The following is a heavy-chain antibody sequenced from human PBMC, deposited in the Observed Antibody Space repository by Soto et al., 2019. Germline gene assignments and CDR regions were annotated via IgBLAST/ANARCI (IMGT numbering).Heavy chain of an antibody. CDR2: IIPIPVTA. D-gene: IGHD2-2*01. CDR3: ARSQGSSTSLEIYYYYYDGMDV. CDR1: GGTFGSYA. Sequence: QVQLVQSGAEVKKPGSSVKVSCKASGGTFGSYAISWVRQAPGQGLEWMGGIIPIPVTANYAQKFQGRVTIAADESTSTAYMELSSLRSEDTAVYYCARSQGSSTSLEIYYYYYDGMDVWGQGTTVTVSS. V-gene: IGHV1-69*01. J-gene: IGHJ6*02.